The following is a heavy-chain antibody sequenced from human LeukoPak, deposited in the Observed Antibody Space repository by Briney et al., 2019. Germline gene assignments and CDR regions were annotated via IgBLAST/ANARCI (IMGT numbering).Heavy chain of an antibody. Sequence: GGSLRLSCAASGFTFRSYAMNWVRQAPGEGLEWVSAISASGGTTYYADPVKGRFPISRDNSKNTLYLQMNSLRAEDTAVYYCAKRYCSTINCPLFDLWGRGTLVTVSS. D-gene: IGHD2-2*01. V-gene: IGHV3-23*01. CDR1: GFTFRSYA. CDR2: ISASGGTT. CDR3: AKRYCSTINCPLFDL. J-gene: IGHJ2*01.